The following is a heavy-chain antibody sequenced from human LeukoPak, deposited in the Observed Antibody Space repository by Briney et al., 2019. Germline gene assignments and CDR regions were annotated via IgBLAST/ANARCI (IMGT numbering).Heavy chain of an antibody. CDR3: ARQWLVSPLFDY. J-gene: IGHJ4*02. CDR2: INHSGTT. D-gene: IGHD6-19*01. V-gene: IGHV4-34*01. CDR1: GGSLSGYY. Sequence: SETLSLTCAVYGGSLSGYYWSWIRQPPGKGLEWIGEINHSGTTNYNPSLKSRVTISVDTSKNQLSLKLSSMTAADTAVYYCARQWLVSPLFDYWGQGTLVTVSS.